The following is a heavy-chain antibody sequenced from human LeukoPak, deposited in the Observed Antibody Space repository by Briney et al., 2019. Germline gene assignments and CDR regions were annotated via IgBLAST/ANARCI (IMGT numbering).Heavy chain of an antibody. V-gene: IGHV3-30*04. Sequence: PGGSLRLSCAASGFIFSTYAMHWVRQAPGKGLEWVAVISSDGSNKYYADSVKGRFTISRDNSKNTLYLQMNGLRTEDTAMYYCTRRGGGHEFDHWGQGTLVTVSS. CDR3: TRRGGGHEFDH. CDR1: GFIFSTYA. J-gene: IGHJ4*02. D-gene: IGHD3-16*01. CDR2: ISSDGSNK.